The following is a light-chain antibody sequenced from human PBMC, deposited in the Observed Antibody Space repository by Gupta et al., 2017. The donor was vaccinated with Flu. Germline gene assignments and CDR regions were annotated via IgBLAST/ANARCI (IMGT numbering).Light chain of an antibody. Sequence: SALTQPPSASGSPGQSVTISCTGSRSDVGGYDYVSWYQQHPGKAPKLMIYEVTKRPSGVPDRFSGSKSGNTASLTVSGLQAEDEADYYCTSYGGSNNFVLFGGGTKLTVL. CDR2: EVT. CDR3: TSYGGSNNFVL. CDR1: RSDVGGYDY. J-gene: IGLJ2*01. V-gene: IGLV2-8*01.